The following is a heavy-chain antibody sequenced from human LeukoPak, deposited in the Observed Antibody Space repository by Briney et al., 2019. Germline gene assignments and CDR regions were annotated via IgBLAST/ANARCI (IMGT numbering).Heavy chain of an antibody. CDR2: ISGSGGST. CDR3: AKDGIRYSSSWYNYYYGMDV. CDR1: GFTFSSYA. V-gene: IGHV3-23*01. D-gene: IGHD6-13*01. J-gene: IGHJ6*02. Sequence: PGGSLRLSCAAFGFTFSSYAMSWVRQAPGKGLEWVSAISGSGGSTYYADSVKGRFTISRDNSKNTLYLQMNSLRAEDTAVYYCAKDGIRYSSSWYNYYYGMDVWGQGTTVTVSS.